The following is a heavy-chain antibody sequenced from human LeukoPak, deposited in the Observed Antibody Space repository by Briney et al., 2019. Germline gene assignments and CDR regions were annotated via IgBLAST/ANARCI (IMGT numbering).Heavy chain of an antibody. V-gene: IGHV4-34*01. J-gene: IGHJ4*02. Sequence: SETLSLTCAVYGGSFSGYYWSWIRQPPGKGLEWIGEINRSGSTNYNPSLKSRVTISVDTSKNQFSLKLNSVTAADTAVYYCARGRTPAAAITNWGQGTLVTVSS. D-gene: IGHD2-2*01. CDR1: GGSFSGYY. CDR3: ARGRTPAAAITN. CDR2: INRSGST.